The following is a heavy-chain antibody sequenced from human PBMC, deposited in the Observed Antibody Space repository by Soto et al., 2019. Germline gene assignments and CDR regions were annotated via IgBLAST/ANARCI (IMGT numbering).Heavy chain of an antibody. Sequence: GGSLRLSCAASGFTFSSYAMSWVRQAPGKGLEWVSAISGSGGSTYYADSVKGRFTISRDDSKNTLYLQMNSLRAEDTAVYYCAKDEYYYDSSGYYEMAQFDYWGQGTLVTVSS. CDR1: GFTFSSYA. CDR2: ISGSGGST. CDR3: AKDEYYYDSSGYYEMAQFDY. V-gene: IGHV3-23*01. J-gene: IGHJ4*02. D-gene: IGHD3-22*01.